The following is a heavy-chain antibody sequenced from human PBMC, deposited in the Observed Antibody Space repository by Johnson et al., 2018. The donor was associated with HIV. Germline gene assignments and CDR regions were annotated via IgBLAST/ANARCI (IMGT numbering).Heavy chain of an antibody. V-gene: IGHV3-9*01. CDR3: ASRPGGDFCSGGSCRPSTYDGFDI. J-gene: IGHJ3*02. CDR1: GFTFDDYA. Sequence: VQLVESGGGLVQPGRSLRLSCEASGFTFDDYAMHWVRQAPGKGLEWVSGISWNSGSIGYADSVKGRFTISRDNSKNTLYLQMNSLRAEDTAVYYCASRPGGDFCSGGSCRPSTYDGFDIWGQGTKVTVSS. D-gene: IGHD2-15*01. CDR2: ISWNSGSI.